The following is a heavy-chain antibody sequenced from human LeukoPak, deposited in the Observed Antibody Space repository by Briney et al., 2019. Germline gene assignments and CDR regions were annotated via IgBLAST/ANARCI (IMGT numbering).Heavy chain of an antibody. CDR3: AKDPPHVSWLFDY. J-gene: IGHJ4*02. V-gene: IGHV3-7*03. CDR1: GFTFSSYW. CDR2: IKQDGSEK. Sequence: GGSLRLSCAASGFTFSSYWMSWVRQAPGKGLEWVANIKQDGSEKYYVDSVKGRFTISRDNAKNSLYLQMNSLRAEDTAVYYCAKDPPHVSWLFDYWGQGTLVTVSS. D-gene: IGHD3-16*01.